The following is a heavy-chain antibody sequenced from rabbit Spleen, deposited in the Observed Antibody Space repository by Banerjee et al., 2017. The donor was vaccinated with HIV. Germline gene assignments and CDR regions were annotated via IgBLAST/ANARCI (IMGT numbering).Heavy chain of an antibody. V-gene: IGHV1S45*01. J-gene: IGHJ4*01. CDR1: GFSLSSND. CDR3: ARATYTSGGHGSGYVL. Sequence: QEQLVESGGGLVQPEGSLTLTCTASGFSLSSNDMCWVRQAPGKGLEWIACIYGGSSANTYYASWAKGRFTISRTSSTTVTLHMTSLTAADTATYFCARATYTSGGHGSGYVLWGPGTLVTVS. D-gene: IGHD1-1*01. CDR2: IYGGSSANT.